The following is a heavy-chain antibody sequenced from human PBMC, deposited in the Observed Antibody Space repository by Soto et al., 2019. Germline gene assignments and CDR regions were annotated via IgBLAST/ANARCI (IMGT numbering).Heavy chain of an antibody. CDR1: GFPFRTYT. V-gene: IGHV3-21*01. Sequence: GGSLRLPCVASGFPFRTYTMNWVRPAPGKGLEWVSGIRGFSPYTFYADSVKGRFTISRDNAKNSMYLQMNSLRAEDTAVYYCARDRGYDAHDYYFNAMDVWGQGTKVTVSS. J-gene: IGHJ6*02. CDR2: IRGFSPYT. D-gene: IGHD2-15*01. CDR3: ARDRGYDAHDYYFNAMDV.